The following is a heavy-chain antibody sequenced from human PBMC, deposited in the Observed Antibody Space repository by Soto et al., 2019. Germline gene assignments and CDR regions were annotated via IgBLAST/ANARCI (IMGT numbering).Heavy chain of an antibody. CDR2: IYYSGST. CDR1: GGSISGSSYY. J-gene: IGHJ5*02. D-gene: IGHD3-9*01. Sequence: SETLSLTCTVSGGSISGSSYYWGWIRQPPEKGLEWIGSIYYSGSTYYNPSPKSRVTISVDTSKNQFSLKLSSVTAADTAVYYCARSLHQFFDWVPPPFDPWGQGTLVTVSS. V-gene: IGHV4-39*01. CDR3: ARSLHQFFDWVPPPFDP.